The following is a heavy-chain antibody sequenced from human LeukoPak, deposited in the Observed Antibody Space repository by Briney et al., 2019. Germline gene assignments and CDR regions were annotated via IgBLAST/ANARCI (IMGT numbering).Heavy chain of an antibody. Sequence: SETLSLTCTVSGASISGYYWSWIRQPPGKGLEWIGYMHSTGSTNQNPSLKSRVTMSVDASKNQFSPKLTSVTAADTAVYYCARYHCPTDICDGFDYWGLGTLVTVST. CDR3: ARYHCPTDICDGFDY. V-gene: IGHV4-59*12. D-gene: IGHD2-8*01. J-gene: IGHJ4*02. CDR1: GASISGYY. CDR2: MHSTGST.